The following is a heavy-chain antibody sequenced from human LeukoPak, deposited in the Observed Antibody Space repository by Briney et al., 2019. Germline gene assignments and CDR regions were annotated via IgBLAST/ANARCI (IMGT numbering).Heavy chain of an antibody. CDR2: INPNSAGT. CDR3: ARVGDLSSGWYSFDY. D-gene: IGHD6-19*01. CDR1: GYTFTGYY. Sequence: ASVKVSCKASGYTFTGYYIHWVRQAPGQGLEWLGRINPNSAGTNYAQNFQGRVTMTRDTSISTAYMELSRLRVDDTAVYYCARVGDLSSGWYSFDYWGQGTLVTVSS. J-gene: IGHJ4*02. V-gene: IGHV1-2*06.